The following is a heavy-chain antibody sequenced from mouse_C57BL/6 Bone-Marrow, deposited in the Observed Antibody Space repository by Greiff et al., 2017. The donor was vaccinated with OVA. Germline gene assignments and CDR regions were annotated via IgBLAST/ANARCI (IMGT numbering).Heavy chain of an antibody. CDR2: IRNKANGYTT. D-gene: IGHD1-1*01. CDR1: GFTFTDYY. CDR3: ARSYGSFDY. Sequence: EVQVVESGGGLVQLGGSLSLSCAASGFTFTDYYMSWVRQPPGKALEWLGFIRNKANGYTTEYSASVKGRFTISRDNSQSILYLQMNALRAEDSATYYCARSYGSFDYWGQGTTLTVSS. V-gene: IGHV7-3*01. J-gene: IGHJ2*01.